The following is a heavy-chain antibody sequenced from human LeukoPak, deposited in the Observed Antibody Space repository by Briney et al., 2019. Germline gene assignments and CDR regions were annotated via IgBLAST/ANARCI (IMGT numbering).Heavy chain of an antibody. Sequence: SETLSLTCSVSGGSISSSSYYWGWIRQPPGKGLEWIGSIDYSGSTYYNPSLKSRVTISVDTSKNQLSLKLSSVTAADTAVYYCARFGPSSWRHSNNWFDPWGQGTLVTVSS. CDR3: ARFGPSSWRHSNNWFDP. V-gene: IGHV4-39*07. CDR1: GGSISSSSYY. CDR2: IDYSGST. J-gene: IGHJ5*02. D-gene: IGHD6-13*01.